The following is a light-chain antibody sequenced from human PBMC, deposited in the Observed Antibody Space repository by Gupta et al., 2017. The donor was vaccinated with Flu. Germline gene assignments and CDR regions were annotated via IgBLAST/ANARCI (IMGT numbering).Light chain of an antibody. CDR2: EDA. CDR3: FPVGRDENQRV. V-gene: IGLV3-10*01. J-gene: IGLJ3*02. CDR1: AFQKNY. Sequence: SYELTQPPSVLVSHGQDARIPCPGDAFQKNYAYWYHRPSGPAPRLVIYEDAKRPVGIPQRFSGSTSRSVATLTISGDQVEDEGDYFCFPVGRDENQRVFGGGTKVAVL.